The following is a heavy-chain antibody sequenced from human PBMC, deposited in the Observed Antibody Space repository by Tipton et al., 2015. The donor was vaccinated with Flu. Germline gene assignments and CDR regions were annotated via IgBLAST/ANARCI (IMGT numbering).Heavy chain of an antibody. CDR2: ISSSSSYI. Sequence: CAASGFTFSSYSMNWVRQAPGKGLEWVSSISSSSSYIYYADSVKGRFTISRDNAKNSLYLQMNSLRAEDTAVYYCARDNTIPPYYDFWSGWPPKSRCFDYWGQGTLVTVSS. D-gene: IGHD3-3*01. J-gene: IGHJ4*02. CDR3: ARDNTIPPYYDFWSGWPPKSRCFDY. V-gene: IGHV3-21*01. CDR1: GFTFSSYS.